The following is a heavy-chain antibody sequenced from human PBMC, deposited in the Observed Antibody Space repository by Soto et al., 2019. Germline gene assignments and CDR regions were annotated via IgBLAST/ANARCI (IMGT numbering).Heavy chain of an antibody. J-gene: IGHJ6*02. Sequence: QVQLLQSGAEVKKPGASVKVSCKASGYKFTTYGITWVRQAPGQGLEWLGGNSTYNGNTDYAQNLQDRVTTTPETSTGTAYLGVRSLTSDDTAVYFWARGLGTNGLDVWGQGTTVTVSS. CDR3: ARGLGTNGLDV. D-gene: IGHD7-27*01. CDR1: GYKFTTYG. V-gene: IGHV1-18*04. CDR2: NSTYNGNT.